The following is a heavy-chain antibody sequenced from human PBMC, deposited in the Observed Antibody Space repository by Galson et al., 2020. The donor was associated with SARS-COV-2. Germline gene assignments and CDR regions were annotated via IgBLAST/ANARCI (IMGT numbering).Heavy chain of an antibody. CDR2: IYPSGST. Sequence: SETLSLTCTVSGASISSGSYYWTWIRQPAGKGLEWIGRIYPSGSTNYNPSLKSRVTMSLDTSKNQFPLRLSSVTAADTAVYYCARDAGAAAENWFDPWGQGTLVTVSS. J-gene: IGHJ5*02. D-gene: IGHD6-13*01. CDR3: ARDAGAAAENWFDP. CDR1: GASISSGSYY. V-gene: IGHV4-61*02.